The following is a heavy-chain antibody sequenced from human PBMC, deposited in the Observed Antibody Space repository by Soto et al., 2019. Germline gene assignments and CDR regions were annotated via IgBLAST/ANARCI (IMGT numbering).Heavy chain of an antibody. Sequence: QVQLVESGGGLVETGGSLRLSCAASGFIFGDYYMSWVRQAPGKGLEWLSYISSSGKTISYVDSVKGRFTISRDNAKNSLYLQMNRLRAEETAVFYCARENPELGLDTFDIWGQGTMVTVSS. CDR1: GFIFGDYY. CDR2: ISSSGKTI. CDR3: ARENPELGLDTFDI. D-gene: IGHD1-7*01. V-gene: IGHV3-11*01. J-gene: IGHJ3*02.